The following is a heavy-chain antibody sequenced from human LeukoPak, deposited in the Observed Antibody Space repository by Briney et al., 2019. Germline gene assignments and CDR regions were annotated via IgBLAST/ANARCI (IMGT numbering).Heavy chain of an antibody. CDR3: ASGLYGGVFDN. CDR1: GLTFSNYA. CDR2: ISTDSGST. Sequence: QPGGSLRLSCVMSGLTFSNYAMNWVRQAPGKGLEWISDISTDSGSTYHIESVRGRFTISRDNSRSTLYLQMNSLRADDTGVYYCASGLYGGVFDNWGQGTLVTVSS. J-gene: IGHJ4*02. V-gene: IGHV3-23*01. D-gene: IGHD4/OR15-4a*01.